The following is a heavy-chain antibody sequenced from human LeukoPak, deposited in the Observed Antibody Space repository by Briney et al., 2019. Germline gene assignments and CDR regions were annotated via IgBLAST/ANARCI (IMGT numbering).Heavy chain of an antibody. CDR3: ARVGWFGELTRHPGGDF. J-gene: IGHJ4*02. D-gene: IGHD3-10*01. Sequence: GGSLRLSCAASGFTFGSYWMSWVRQAPGKGLEWVANIKQDGAEKNYVDSVNGRFTISRDNAENSLYLQMNSLRAEDTAVYYCARVGWFGELTRHPGGDFWGQGTLVTVSS. CDR1: GFTFGSYW. CDR2: IKQDGAEK. V-gene: IGHV3-7*01.